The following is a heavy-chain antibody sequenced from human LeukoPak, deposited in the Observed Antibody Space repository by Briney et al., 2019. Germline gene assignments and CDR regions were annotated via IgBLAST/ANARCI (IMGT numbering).Heavy chain of an antibody. J-gene: IGHJ3*02. CDR2: IYYSGST. Sequence: PSETLSLTCTVSGGSISSYYWSRIRQPPGKGLEWIGYIYYSGSTNYNPSLKSRVTISVDTSKNQFSLKLSSVTAADTAVYYCARLSFWGPMVRDRDAFDIWGQGTMVTVSS. D-gene: IGHD3-10*01. CDR1: GGSISSYY. V-gene: IGHV4-59*08. CDR3: ARLSFWGPMVRDRDAFDI.